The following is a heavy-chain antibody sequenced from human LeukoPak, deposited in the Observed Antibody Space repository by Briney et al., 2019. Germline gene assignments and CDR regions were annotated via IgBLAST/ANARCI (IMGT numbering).Heavy chain of an antibody. J-gene: IGHJ6*02. V-gene: IGHV3-23*01. D-gene: IGHD1-1*01. CDR1: GFTFSSTA. CDR2: ISGSGGST. CDR3: AKGAYRNWYYGMDV. Sequence: HPGGSLRLSCAASGFTFSSTAMSWVRQAPGKGLEWVSTISGSGGSTFYADSVKGRFTISRDNSKSTLYLQLNSLRAEDTAVYYCAKGAYRNWYYGMDVWGRGTTVTVSS.